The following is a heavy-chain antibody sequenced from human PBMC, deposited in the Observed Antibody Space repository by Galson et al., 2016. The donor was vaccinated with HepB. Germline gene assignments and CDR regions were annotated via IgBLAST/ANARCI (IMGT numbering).Heavy chain of an antibody. J-gene: IGHJ5*02. Sequence: CAISWDSVSSDSAAWNWIRQSPSRGLEWLGRTFYRSKWYTEYAVSVRSRLTISPDTSKNQFSLQLNSVTPEDTAVYYCAREAVRHSSSWYWFDPWGQGTLVTVSS. CDR3: AREAVRHSSSWYWFDP. CDR2: TFYRSKWYT. V-gene: IGHV6-1*01. D-gene: IGHD6-13*01. CDR1: WDSVSSDSAA.